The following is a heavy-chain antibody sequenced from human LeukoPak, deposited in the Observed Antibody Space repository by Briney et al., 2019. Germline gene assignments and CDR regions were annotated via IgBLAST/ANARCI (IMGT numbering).Heavy chain of an antibody. CDR1: GGSFSGYY. CDR3: ARSFIGYCSSTSCYVGVYFDY. CDR2: NNHSGST. Sequence: SETLSLTCAVYGGSFSGYYWRWIRQPPGKGVEWIGENNHSGSTNYNPSLKRRVTISVDTSKNQFSLKLSSVTAADTAVYYCARSFIGYCSSTSCYVGVYFDYWGQGTLVTVSS. D-gene: IGHD2-2*01. V-gene: IGHV4-34*01. J-gene: IGHJ4*02.